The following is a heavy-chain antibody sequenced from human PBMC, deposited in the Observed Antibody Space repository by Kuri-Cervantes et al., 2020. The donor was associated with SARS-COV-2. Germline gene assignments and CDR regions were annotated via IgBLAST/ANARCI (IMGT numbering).Heavy chain of an antibody. V-gene: IGHV4-39*01. CDR1: GGSINSSSYY. J-gene: IGHJ5*02. Sequence: SETLSLTCTVSGGSINSSSYYWGWIRQPPGKGLEWIGSIYYSGSTYYNPSLKSRVTISVDTSKNQFPLKLSSVTAADTAVYYCARQMMSSITIFGVVITRNWFDPWGQGTLVTVSS. CDR2: IYYSGST. D-gene: IGHD3-3*01. CDR3: ARQMMSSITIFGVVITRNWFDP.